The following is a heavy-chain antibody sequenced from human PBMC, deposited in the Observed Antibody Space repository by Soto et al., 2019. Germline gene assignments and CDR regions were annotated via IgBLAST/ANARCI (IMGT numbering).Heavy chain of an antibody. Sequence: EVQLLESGGGLVQPGGSLRLSCGASGFNFRLYPMAWVRQAPGKGLEWVSSISGSGGSTFYADSVKGRFIISRDNSKNTLYLQMDTLRAGDSAVYYCAKAHTFRFYYFTGGDYWGQGTLGTVSS. V-gene: IGHV3-23*01. CDR2: ISGSGGST. CDR3: AKAHTFRFYYFTGGDY. D-gene: IGHD3-22*01. J-gene: IGHJ4*02. CDR1: GFNFRLYP.